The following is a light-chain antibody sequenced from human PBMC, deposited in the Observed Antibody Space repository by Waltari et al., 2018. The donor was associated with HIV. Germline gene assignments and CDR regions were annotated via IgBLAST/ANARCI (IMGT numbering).Light chain of an antibody. CDR3: SSYTSSSTYV. CDR1: SSDVGGYHS. CDR2: DVS. J-gene: IGLJ1*01. Sequence: QSALTQPASVSGSPGQSITISCPGTSSDVGGYHSVSWYKQHPGKSPKLMIYDVSNRPSGVSNRFSGSKSGNTASLTISGLQAEDEADYYCSSYTSSSTYVFGTGTKVTVL. V-gene: IGLV2-14*01.